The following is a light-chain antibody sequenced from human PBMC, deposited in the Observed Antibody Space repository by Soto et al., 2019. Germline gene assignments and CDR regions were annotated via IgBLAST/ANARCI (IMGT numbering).Light chain of an antibody. V-gene: IGLV1-51*01. Sequence: QSVLTQPPSVSAAPGQRVAISCSGSTSNIGDASVAWYQQLPGTAPKLLLYDNYKRPSGIPDRFSGAKYGTSATLVITGLQTGAEDTYSCGTWDRSLNAEVFGGGTQLTVL. CDR3: GTWDRSLNAEV. J-gene: IGLJ7*01. CDR2: DNY. CDR1: TSNIGDAS.